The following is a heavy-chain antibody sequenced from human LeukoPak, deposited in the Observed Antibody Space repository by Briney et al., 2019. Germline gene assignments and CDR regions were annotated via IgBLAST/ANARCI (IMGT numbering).Heavy chain of an antibody. Sequence: GRSLRLSCAASGFTFSSYSMHWVRQAPGKGLEWVAVISHDGSNKVYADSVEGRITISRDNSKKTLYLQMNSLRVEDTAMCYCARSLPYGTTWYGRSDFWGQGTLVTVSS. CDR2: ISHDGSNK. D-gene: IGHD6-13*01. J-gene: IGHJ4*02. CDR1: GFTFSSYS. CDR3: ARSLPYGTTWYGRSDF. V-gene: IGHV3-30*04.